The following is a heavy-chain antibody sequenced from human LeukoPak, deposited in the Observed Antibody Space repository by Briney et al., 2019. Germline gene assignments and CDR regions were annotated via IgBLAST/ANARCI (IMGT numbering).Heavy chain of an antibody. CDR2: IDGSGDDT. V-gene: IGHV3-23*01. CDR1: GFTFKYYA. D-gene: IGHD1-26*01. Sequence: GGSLRLSCAASGFTFKYYAMTWVRQAPGKGLEWVAAIDGSGDDTYYAESVKGRFTISRDIAKTSLYLQMNSLRAEDTAIYYCVRDMEPDAFDIWGQGTMVTVSS. J-gene: IGHJ3*02. CDR3: VRDMEPDAFDI.